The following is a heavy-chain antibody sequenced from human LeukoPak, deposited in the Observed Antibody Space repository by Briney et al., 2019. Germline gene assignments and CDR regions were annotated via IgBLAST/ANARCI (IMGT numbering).Heavy chain of an antibody. CDR1: GFTFDDYA. D-gene: IGHD3-22*01. CDR3: AKVLYYYDSSGPFGG. J-gene: IGHJ4*02. V-gene: IGHV3-9*01. Sequence: GRSLRLSCAASGFTFDDYAMHWVRQAPGKGLEWVSGISWNSGSIGYADSVKGRFTISRDNAKNSLYLQMNSLRAEDTALYYCAKVLYYYDSSGPFGGWGQGTLVTVSS. CDR2: ISWNSGSI.